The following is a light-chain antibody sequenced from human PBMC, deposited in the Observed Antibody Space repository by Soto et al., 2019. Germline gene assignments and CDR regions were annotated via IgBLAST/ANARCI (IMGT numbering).Light chain of an antibody. V-gene: IGKV3-11*01. Sequence: EIVLTQSPATLSLSPGERATLSCRASQSISRFLAWYQQKPGQAPRLLIYDASNKPAGIPARFSGSGSGTDFTLTISSLEPEDFAVYYCQQRSNGHLFTFGPGTKVDFK. J-gene: IGKJ3*01. CDR2: DAS. CDR1: QSISRF. CDR3: QQRSNGHLFT.